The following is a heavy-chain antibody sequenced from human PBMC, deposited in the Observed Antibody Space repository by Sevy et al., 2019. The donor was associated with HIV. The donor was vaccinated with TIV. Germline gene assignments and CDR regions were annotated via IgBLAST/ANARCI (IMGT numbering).Heavy chain of an antibody. D-gene: IGHD2-2*01. J-gene: IGHJ4*02. CDR3: ASIYAVSNSEFDFTDYFDS. Sequence: GGSLRLSCAASGFSFSSYAMHWVRQAPGKGLEWIAVISYNGNKKYHADSVKGRLTISRDNSKNTVFLQMNSLRVEDTDGYYGASIYAVSNSEFDFTDYFDSWGQGTLVTVSS. V-gene: IGHV3-30-3*01. CDR1: GFSFSSYA. CDR2: ISYNGNKK.